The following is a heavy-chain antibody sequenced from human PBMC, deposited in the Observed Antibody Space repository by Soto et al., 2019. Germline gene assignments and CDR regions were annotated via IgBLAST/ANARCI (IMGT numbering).Heavy chain of an antibody. CDR3: ASHGYGVYLVPPLY. J-gene: IGHJ4*02. Sequence: EVQLVQSGAEVKKPGESLKISCKGSGYSFTSYWIGWVRQMPGKGLEWMGIIYPGDSDTRYSPSFQGQVTISADKSISTAHRQWSSQNASEHASDYGASHGYGVYLVPPLYWGQGTLVTVSS. CDR2: IYPGDSDT. CDR1: GYSFTSYW. V-gene: IGHV5-51*03. D-gene: IGHD4-17*01.